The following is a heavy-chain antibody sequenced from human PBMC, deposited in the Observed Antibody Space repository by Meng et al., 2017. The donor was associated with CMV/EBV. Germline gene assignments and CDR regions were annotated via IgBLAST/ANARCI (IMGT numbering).Heavy chain of an antibody. J-gene: IGHJ6*02. CDR3: AREAVFGLGKYGMDV. CDR1: GGSISSSSYY. Sequence: SETLSLTCGVSGGSISSSSYYWGWIRQPPGKGLGWIGSVYYIGTTDHNPSLRSRVIIQVDRAQNQFSLELRSVTVADTAVYYCAREAVFGLGKYGMDVWGQGTTVTVSS. CDR2: VYYIGTT. D-gene: IGHD3/OR15-3a*01. V-gene: IGHV4-39*07.